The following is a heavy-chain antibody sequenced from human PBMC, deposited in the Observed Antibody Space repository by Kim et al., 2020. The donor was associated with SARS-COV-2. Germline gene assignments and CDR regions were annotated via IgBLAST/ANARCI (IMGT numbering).Heavy chain of an antibody. CDR3: ARDLGSCSGGSCSYAY. J-gene: IGHJ4*02. Sequence: SETLSLTCTVSGGSISSYYWSWIRQPPGKGLEWIGYIYYSGSTNYNPSLKSRVTISVDTSKNQFSLKLSSVTAADTAVYYCARDLGSCSGGSCSYAYWGQGTLVTVSS. CDR2: IYYSGST. CDR1: GGSISSYY. D-gene: IGHD2-15*01. V-gene: IGHV4-59*13.